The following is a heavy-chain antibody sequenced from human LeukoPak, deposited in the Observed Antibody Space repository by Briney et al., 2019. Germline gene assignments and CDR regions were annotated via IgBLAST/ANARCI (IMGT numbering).Heavy chain of an antibody. CDR1: GFTFSSYW. Sequence: GGSLRLSCVASGFTFSSYWMHWVRQAPGKGLVWVSRISDDDSRTGYADSVKGRFTISRDNSKNTLSLQMNSLRAEDTGVYYCAKGGGKFFDYWGQGTLVTVSS. D-gene: IGHD3-10*01. CDR2: ISDDDSRT. CDR3: AKGGGKFFDY. V-gene: IGHV3-74*01. J-gene: IGHJ4*02.